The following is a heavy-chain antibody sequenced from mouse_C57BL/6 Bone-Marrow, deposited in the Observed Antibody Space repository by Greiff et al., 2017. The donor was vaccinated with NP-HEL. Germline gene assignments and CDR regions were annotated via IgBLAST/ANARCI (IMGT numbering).Heavy chain of an antibody. D-gene: IGHD1-1*01. V-gene: IGHV1-53*01. CDR2: INPSNGGT. Sequence: QVQLQQPGTELVKPGASVKLSCKASGYTFTSYWMHWVKQRPGQGLEWIGNINPSNGGTNYNEKFKSKATLTVDKSSSTAYMQLSSLTSEDSAVYLCASPGGNYGTPGGFDVWGTGTTVTVSS. J-gene: IGHJ1*03. CDR3: ASPGGNYGTPGGFDV. CDR1: GYTFTSYW.